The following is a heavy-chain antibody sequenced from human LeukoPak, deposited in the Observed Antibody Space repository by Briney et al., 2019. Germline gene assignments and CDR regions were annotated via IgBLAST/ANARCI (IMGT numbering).Heavy chain of an antibody. D-gene: IGHD3-10*01. Sequence: GSLRLSCAASGFTFSSYAMHWVRQAPGKGLEWVAVISYDGSNKYYADSVKGRFTISRDNSKNTLYLQMNSLRAEDTAVYYCARVWGRRITMVRGVIGYFDYWGQGTLVTVSS. CDR1: GFTFSSYA. J-gene: IGHJ4*02. CDR2: ISYDGSNK. CDR3: ARVWGRRITMVRGVIGYFDY. V-gene: IGHV3-30-3*01.